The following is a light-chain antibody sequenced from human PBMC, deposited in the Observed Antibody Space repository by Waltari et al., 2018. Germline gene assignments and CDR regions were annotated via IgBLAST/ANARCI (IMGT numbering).Light chain of an antibody. CDR3: QQYHSSPYT. CDR2: GAS. Sequence: EIVLTQTPGPLSLSPGERATLSCRASQIVSSSYLAWYQQKHGQAPRLLIYGASSRATGIPDRFSGSGSGTDFTLTISRLEPEDFAVYYCQQYHSSPYTFGQGTKLEIK. CDR1: QIVSSSY. J-gene: IGKJ2*01. V-gene: IGKV3-20*01.